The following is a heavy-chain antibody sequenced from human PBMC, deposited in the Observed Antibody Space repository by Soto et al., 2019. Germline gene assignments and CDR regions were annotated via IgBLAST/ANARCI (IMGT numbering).Heavy chain of an antibody. D-gene: IGHD5-12*01. CDR1: GFNSCRYS. J-gene: IGHJ5*01. Sequence: CVSLRVSCPASGFNSCRYSMTCLNHDTGKVLEWVSYISSSSSTIYYADSVKGRFTISRDNAKNSLYLQMNSLRAEDTAVYYCASNPKTIEEIRWLSRYSWG. V-gene: IGHV3-48*01. CDR2: ISSSSSTI. CDR3: ASNPKTIEEIRWLSRYS.